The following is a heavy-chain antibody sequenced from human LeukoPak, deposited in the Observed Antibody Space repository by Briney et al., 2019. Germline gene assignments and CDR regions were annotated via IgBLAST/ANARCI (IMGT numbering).Heavy chain of an antibody. CDR1: GGSISSGDYY. D-gene: IGHD5-18*01. J-gene: IGHJ4*02. V-gene: IGHV4-30-4*01. CDR2: INYSGST. Sequence: SQTLSLTCTVSGGSISSGDYYWSWIRQPPGKGLEWIGYINYSGSTYYNPSLKSRVTISVDTSKNQFSLKLSSVTAADTAVYYCARAMEGYSYGNDFDYWGQGTLVTVSS. CDR3: ARAMEGYSYGNDFDY.